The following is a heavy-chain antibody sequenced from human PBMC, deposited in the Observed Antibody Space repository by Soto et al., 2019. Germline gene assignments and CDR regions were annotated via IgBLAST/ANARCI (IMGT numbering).Heavy chain of an antibody. V-gene: IGHV1-18*01. D-gene: IGHD6-19*01. CDR3: ARDELYSSGPDELCHFDY. Sequence: GASVKVPCKASGYTFTSYGISWVRQAPGQGLEWMGWISAYNGNTNYAQKLQGRVTMTTDTSTSTAYMELRSLRSDDTAVYYCARDELYSSGPDELCHFDYWGQGTLVTVSS. J-gene: IGHJ4*02. CDR1: GYTFTSYG. CDR2: ISAYNGNT.